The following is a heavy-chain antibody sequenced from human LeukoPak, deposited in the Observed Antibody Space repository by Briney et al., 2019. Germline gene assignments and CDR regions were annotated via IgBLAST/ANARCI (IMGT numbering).Heavy chain of an antibody. D-gene: IGHD3-10*01. V-gene: IGHV4-39*07. CDR1: GGSISSSSYY. CDR2: IYYSGST. CDR3: AKAVVVRGYFDY. J-gene: IGHJ4*02. Sequence: SETLSLTCTVSGGSISSSSYYWGWIRQPPGKGLEWIGSIYYSGSTYYNPSLKSRVTISVDSSKNQFSLKLSSVTAADTAVYYYAKAVVVRGYFDYWGQGTLVTVSS.